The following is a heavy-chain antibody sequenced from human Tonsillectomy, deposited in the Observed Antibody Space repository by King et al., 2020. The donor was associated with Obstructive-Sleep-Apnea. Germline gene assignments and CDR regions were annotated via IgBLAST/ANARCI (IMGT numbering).Heavy chain of an antibody. D-gene: IGHD3-22*01. Sequence: QLQESGPGLVKPSETLSLTCTVSGGSISSSNYYWGWIRQPPGKGLEWIGSIFYSGSTYYNPSLKSRVTMSVDTSKNQFSLRLSSVTAADTAVYYCARESYYYDSSIYYHPYYYYYGMDVWGQGTTVTVSS. J-gene: IGHJ6*02. CDR2: IFYSGST. V-gene: IGHV4-39*07. CDR1: GGSISSSNYY. CDR3: ARESYYYDSSIYYHPYYYYYGMDV.